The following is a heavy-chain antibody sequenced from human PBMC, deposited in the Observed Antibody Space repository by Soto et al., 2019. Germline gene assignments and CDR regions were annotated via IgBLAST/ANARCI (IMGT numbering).Heavy chain of an antibody. Sequence: ASVKVSCKASGYTFTSYAMHWVRQAPGQGLEWMGIINPGGGSTSYAQKFQGRVTMTRDTSTGTVYMELNSLKSEDTAVYYCSHGYYQYFNSWGQGTLVTVSS. CDR3: SHGYYQYFNS. J-gene: IGHJ4*02. CDR1: GYTFTSYA. V-gene: IGHV1-46*01. D-gene: IGHD5-18*01. CDR2: INPGGGST.